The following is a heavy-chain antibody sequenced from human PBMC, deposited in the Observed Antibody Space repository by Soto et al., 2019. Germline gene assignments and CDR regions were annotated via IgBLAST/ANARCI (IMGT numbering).Heavy chain of an antibody. J-gene: IGHJ4*02. CDR3: AKDPDRYDYVWGTYRYIDH. Sequence: GGSLRLSCTASGINFSNYAMSWVRQAPRKGLEWVSSISTSGGRPYYADSVKGRFTISRDNSKNTLYLQMNSLRVEDTAVYYCAKDPDRYDYVWGTYRYIDHWGQGTLVTVSS. V-gene: IGHV3-23*01. CDR1: GINFSNYA. D-gene: IGHD3-16*02. CDR2: ISTSGGRP.